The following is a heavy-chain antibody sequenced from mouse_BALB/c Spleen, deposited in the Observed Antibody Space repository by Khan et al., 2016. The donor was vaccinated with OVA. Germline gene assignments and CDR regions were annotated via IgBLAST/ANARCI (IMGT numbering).Heavy chain of an antibody. J-gene: IGHJ3*01. CDR2: IRYDGNT. Sequence: EVQLQESGPGLVKPSQSLSLTCSVTGYSITNGYFWNWIRQFPGNNLEWMGYIRYDGNTNYNPSLKNRISISRDTSKNQFFLNLNSVTPEDTATXYCARGDSSGPAWFTYWGQGTLVTVSA. D-gene: IGHD3-2*01. V-gene: IGHV3-6*02. CDR3: ARGDSSGPAWFTY. CDR1: GYSITNGYF.